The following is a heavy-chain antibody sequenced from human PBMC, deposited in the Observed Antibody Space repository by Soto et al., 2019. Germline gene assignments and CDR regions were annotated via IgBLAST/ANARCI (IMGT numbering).Heavy chain of an antibody. CDR1: GYTFTGHY. Sequence: GASVKVSCKTSGYTFTGHYIHWVRQAPQQGPEWMGEIGPESGATRYAQKFRGRVTMTMDTSITTVYMELKNLSPDDTAVYYGGRGRSGQIVIFYWGQGTPVTVYS. CDR2: IGPESGAT. J-gene: IGHJ4*02. CDR3: GRGRSGQIVIFY. D-gene: IGHD3-3*02. V-gene: IGHV1-2*02.